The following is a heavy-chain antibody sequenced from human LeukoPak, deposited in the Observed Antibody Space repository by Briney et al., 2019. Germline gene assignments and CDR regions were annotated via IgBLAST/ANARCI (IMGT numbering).Heavy chain of an antibody. D-gene: IGHD6-13*01. J-gene: IGHJ4*02. CDR2: INHSGST. CDR3: ARGMTAAGTNFDY. Sequence: PSETLSLTCAVYGGSFSGYYWSWIRQPPGKGLEWIGEINHSGSTNYNPSLKSRVTISVDTSKNQFSLKLSSVTAADTAVYYCARGMTAAGTNFDYWGRGTLVTVSS. CDR1: GGSFSGYY. V-gene: IGHV4-34*01.